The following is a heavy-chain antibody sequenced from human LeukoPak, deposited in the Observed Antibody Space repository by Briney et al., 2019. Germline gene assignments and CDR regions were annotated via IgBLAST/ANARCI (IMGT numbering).Heavy chain of an antibody. CDR2: IYYSGST. J-gene: IGHJ4*02. D-gene: IGHD6-19*01. CDR1: GGSISSSGYY. V-gene: IGHV4-39*01. CDR3: ARLHEYRSGWPIDY. Sequence: PSETLSLTCTVSGGSISSSGYYWGWLRQPPGKGLDWIGTIYYSGSTYYNPSLKSRVTISVDTSKNQFSLKLSSVTPADTAVYYCARLHEYRSGWPIDYWGQGTLVTVSS.